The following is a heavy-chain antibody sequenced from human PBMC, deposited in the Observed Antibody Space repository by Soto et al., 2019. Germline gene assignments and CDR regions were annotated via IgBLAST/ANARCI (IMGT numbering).Heavy chain of an antibody. V-gene: IGHV1-18*01. CDR1: GYTFTSYG. CDR3: ARDLVRGKEGFRWQWLFSQYYFDY. D-gene: IGHD6-19*01. J-gene: IGHJ4*02. CDR2: ISAYNGNT. Sequence: QVQLVQSGAEVKKPGASVKVSCKASGYTFTSYGISWVRQAPGQGLEWMGWISAYNGNTNYAQKLQGRVTMTTDTSTSTAYVELRSLRSDDTAVYYCARDLVRGKEGFRWQWLFSQYYFDYWGQGTLVTVSS.